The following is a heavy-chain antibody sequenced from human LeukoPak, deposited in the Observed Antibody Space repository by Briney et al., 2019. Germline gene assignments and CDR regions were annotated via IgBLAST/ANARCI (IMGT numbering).Heavy chain of an antibody. J-gene: IGHJ4*02. CDR3: ARGGLTSIVVVPDY. CDR1: GGSISSSSYY. D-gene: IGHD2-2*01. V-gene: IGHV4-39*07. CDR2: IYYSGST. Sequence: PSETLSLTCTVSGGSISSSSYYWGWIRQPPGKGLEWIGSIYYSGSTYYNPSLKSRVTISVDTSKNQFSLKLSSVTAADTAVYYCARGGLTSIVVVPDYWGQGTLVTVSS.